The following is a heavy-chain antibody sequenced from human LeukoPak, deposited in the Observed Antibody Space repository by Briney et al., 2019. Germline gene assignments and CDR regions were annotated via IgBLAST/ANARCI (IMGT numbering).Heavy chain of an antibody. J-gene: IGHJ4*02. Sequence: GGSLRLSCEGSAFIFSGHWMNWVRQTPGKGLEWVASIKEDGSERQYVDSVKGRFSISRDNTKGSLFLQLNSLRAEDTAVYFCARDSTWQLDYWGQGTLITVSS. V-gene: IGHV3-7*03. CDR2: IKEDGSER. D-gene: IGHD5-12*01. CDR3: ARDSTWQLDY. CDR1: AFIFSGHW.